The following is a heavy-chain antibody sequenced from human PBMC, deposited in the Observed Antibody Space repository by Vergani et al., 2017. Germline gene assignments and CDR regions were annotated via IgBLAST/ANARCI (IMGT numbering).Heavy chain of an antibody. Sequence: QVQLVQSGAEVKKPGSSVKVSCKASGGTFSSYAISWVRQAPGQGLEWMGGIIPIFGTANYAQKFQGRVTITADESTSTAYMELSSLRSEDTAVYYCASGSVGYCSGGGCYSIHGAVILDYWGQGTLVTVSS. V-gene: IGHV1-69*12. CDR1: GGTFSSYA. CDR3: ASGSVGYCSGGGCYSIHGAVILDY. D-gene: IGHD2-15*01. J-gene: IGHJ4*02. CDR2: IIPIFGTA.